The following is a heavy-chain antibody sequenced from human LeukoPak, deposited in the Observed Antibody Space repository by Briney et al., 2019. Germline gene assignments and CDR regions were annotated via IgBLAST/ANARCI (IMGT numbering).Heavy chain of an antibody. Sequence: PSETLSLTCTVSGGSISSSSYYWGWIRQPPGKGLEWIGSIYYGGNTYYNPSLKSRVTISGDTSKNQFSLKLSSVTAADTALYYCARDLCSSTSCYIRAFDIWGQGTMVTVSS. V-gene: IGHV4-39*07. J-gene: IGHJ3*02. CDR2: IYYGGNT. CDR3: ARDLCSSTSCYIRAFDI. CDR1: GGSISSSSYY. D-gene: IGHD2-2*02.